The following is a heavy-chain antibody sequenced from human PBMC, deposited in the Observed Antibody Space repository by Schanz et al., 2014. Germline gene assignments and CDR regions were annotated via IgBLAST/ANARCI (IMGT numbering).Heavy chain of an antibody. Sequence: MQLVESGGGLVKPGGSLRLSCAASGFTFSSYWMHWVRQVPGKGLVWVSRIKSDGSSTSYADSVKGRFTISRDNAKNSLYLEMNSLRAEDTALYYCARDRRNADLDYWGQGTLVTVSS. V-gene: IGHV3-74*01. D-gene: IGHD1-1*01. CDR1: GFTFSSYW. J-gene: IGHJ4*02. CDR3: ARDRRNADLDY. CDR2: IKSDGSST.